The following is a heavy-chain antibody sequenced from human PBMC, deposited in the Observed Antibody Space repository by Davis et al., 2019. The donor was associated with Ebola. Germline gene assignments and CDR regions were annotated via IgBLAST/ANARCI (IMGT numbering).Heavy chain of an antibody. Sequence: SGPTLVKPTETLTLTCTVSGFSLSTSGVGVGWIRQPPGKALEWLALIYWDDDKRYSPSLKSRLTITKDTSKNQVVLTMTNMDPVDTATYYCAHSLTVTTYSSDFHWYFDLWGRGTHVTVSS. V-gene: IGHV2-5*02. CDR3: AHSLTVTTYSSDFHWYFDL. CDR2: IYWDDDK. J-gene: IGHJ2*01. CDR1: GFSLSTSGVG. D-gene: IGHD4-11*01.